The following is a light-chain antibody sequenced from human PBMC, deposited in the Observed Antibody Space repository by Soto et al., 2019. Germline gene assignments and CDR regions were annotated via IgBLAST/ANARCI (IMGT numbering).Light chain of an antibody. CDR3: QQYNNWPRGT. V-gene: IGKV3D-15*01. CDR1: QSVSSN. J-gene: IGKJ2*01. Sequence: EIVMTQSPATLSVSPGERATLYCRASQSVSSNLAWYQQKPGQAPRLLIYGASTRATGIPARFSGSASGTEFTLTISSLQSEDFAVYYCQQYNNWPRGTFGQGTKLEIK. CDR2: GAS.